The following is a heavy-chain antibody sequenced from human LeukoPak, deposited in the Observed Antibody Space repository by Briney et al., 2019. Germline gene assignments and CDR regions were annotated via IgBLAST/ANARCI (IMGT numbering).Heavy chain of an antibody. CDR3: ARNTRASGWNIDAFDI. V-gene: IGHV4-34*01. CDR2: INHSGST. D-gene: IGHD3-3*01. Sequence: IPSETLSLTCAVYDGSFNDYYWSWIRQPPGKGLEWIGEINHSGSTNYNPSLKSRVTISVDTSKNHSSLRLSSVTAAETTAVYFARNTRASGWNIDAFDIWGQGTMVTVSS. J-gene: IGHJ3*02. CDR1: DGSFNDYY.